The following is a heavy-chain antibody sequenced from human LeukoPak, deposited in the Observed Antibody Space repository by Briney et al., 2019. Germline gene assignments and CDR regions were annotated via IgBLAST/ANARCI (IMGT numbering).Heavy chain of an antibody. Sequence: PAETLTLTCTVSGGSLSSYYWIWLPQAPGKGREWIGFIYYSGSTNYNPSLKNRVTISLDTSKNQFSQRLSSVTAADAAVYYGGGRPAVAGTDGRGWFDLWGERILVTVSS. CDR3: GGRPAVAGTDGRGWFDL. CDR2: IYYSGST. CDR1: GGSLSSYY. V-gene: IGHV4-59*13. D-gene: IGHD6-19*01. J-gene: IGHJ5*02.